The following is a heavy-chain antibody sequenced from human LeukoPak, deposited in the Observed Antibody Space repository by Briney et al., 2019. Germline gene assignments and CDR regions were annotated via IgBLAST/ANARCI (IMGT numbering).Heavy chain of an antibody. CDR1: GGSVSNGSYY. Sequence: SETLSLTCTVSGGSVSNGSYYWSWIRQPPGKGLEWIGYIYYSGSTNYNPSLKSRVTISVDTSKNQFSLKLSSVTAADTAVYYCARVRRYIAANAGYYFDYWGQGTLVTVSS. CDR2: IYYSGST. V-gene: IGHV4-61*01. J-gene: IGHJ4*02. CDR3: ARVRRYIAANAGYYFDY. D-gene: IGHD6-13*01.